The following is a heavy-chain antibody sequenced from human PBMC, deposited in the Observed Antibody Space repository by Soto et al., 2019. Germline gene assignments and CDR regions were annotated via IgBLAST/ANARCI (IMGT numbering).Heavy chain of an antibody. J-gene: IGHJ4*02. Sequence: PGGSLRLSCAASGFTFSSYAMSWVRQAPGKGLEWVSAISGSGGSTYYADSVKGRFTISRDNSKNTLYLQMNSPRTADTAVYYFGKGAAPFTVTTMCFDFWGQGTLVTVSS. CDR1: GFTFSSYA. D-gene: IGHD4-17*01. CDR3: GKGAAPFTVTTMCFDF. V-gene: IGHV3-23*01. CDR2: ISGSGGST.